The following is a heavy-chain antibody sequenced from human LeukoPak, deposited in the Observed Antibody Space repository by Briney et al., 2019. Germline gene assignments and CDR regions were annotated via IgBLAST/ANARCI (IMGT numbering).Heavy chain of an antibody. J-gene: IGHJ4*02. Sequence: ASVKVSCKASGYTFTSYGISWVRQAPGQGLEWMGWISAYNGNTNYAQKLQGRVTMTTDTSTSTAYMELRSLRSDDTAVYYCARLGYCSSTSCPAPFDYWGQGTLVTVSS. CDR1: GYTFTSYG. CDR2: ISAYNGNT. CDR3: ARLGYCSSTSCPAPFDY. D-gene: IGHD2-2*01. V-gene: IGHV1-18*01.